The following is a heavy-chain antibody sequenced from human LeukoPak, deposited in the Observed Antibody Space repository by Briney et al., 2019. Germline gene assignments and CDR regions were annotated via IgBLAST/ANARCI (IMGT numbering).Heavy chain of an antibody. Sequence: PSETLSLTCTVSGGSISSYYWSWIRQPPGKGREWIGYIYTSGSANYNPSLKSRVTISVDTSKNQFSLKLSSVTAADTAVYYCAGEDFLDGNWFDPWGQGTLVTVSS. V-gene: IGHV4-4*09. CDR2: IYTSGSA. CDR3: AGEDFLDGNWFDP. J-gene: IGHJ5*02. CDR1: GGSISSYY.